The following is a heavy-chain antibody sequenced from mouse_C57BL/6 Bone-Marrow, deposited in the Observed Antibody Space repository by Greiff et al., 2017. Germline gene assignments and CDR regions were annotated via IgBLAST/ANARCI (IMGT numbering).Heavy chain of an antibody. CDR2: ISSGGSYT. V-gene: IGHV5-6*02. CDR3: ARRVHYYGSRNWYFDV. J-gene: IGHJ1*03. D-gene: IGHD1-1*01. Sequence: EVKLMESGGDLVKPGGSLKLSCAASGFTFSSYGMSWVRQTPDKRLEWVATISSGGSYTYYPDSVQGRFTISRDNAKNTLYLQMSSLKSEDTAMYYCARRVHYYGSRNWYFDVWGTGTTVTVSS. CDR1: GFTFSSYG.